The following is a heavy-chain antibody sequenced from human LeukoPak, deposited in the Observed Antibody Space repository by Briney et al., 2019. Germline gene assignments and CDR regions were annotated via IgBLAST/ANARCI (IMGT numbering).Heavy chain of an antibody. J-gene: IGHJ6*02. CDR3: AITVRVQVYWTYRYYYGMDV. CDR2: IYPGDSDT. V-gene: IGHV5-51*01. Sequence: GESLNFSFKASESSFTRYSSGGVRQLPGKGLEWMGIIYPGDSDTRYSPSFQGQVTISADKSISTAYLQWSSLTASDTAMYSCAITVRVQVYWTYRYYYGMDVWGQGTTVTVSS. CDR1: ESSFTRYS. D-gene: IGHD1-26*01.